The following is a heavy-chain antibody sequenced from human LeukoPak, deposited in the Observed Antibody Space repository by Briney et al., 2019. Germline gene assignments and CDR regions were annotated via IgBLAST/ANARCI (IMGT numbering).Heavy chain of an antibody. CDR1: GFTFSSYG. D-gene: IGHD2-2*01. CDR2: IRYDGSNK. CDR3: AKEVRRYQLPSMDV. Sequence: GGSLRLSCAASGFTFSSYGMHWVRQAPGKGLEWVAFIRYDGSNKYYADSVKGRFTISRDNSKNTLYLQMNSLRAEDAAVYYCAKEVRRYQLPSMDVWGKGTTVTVSS. J-gene: IGHJ6*03. V-gene: IGHV3-30*02.